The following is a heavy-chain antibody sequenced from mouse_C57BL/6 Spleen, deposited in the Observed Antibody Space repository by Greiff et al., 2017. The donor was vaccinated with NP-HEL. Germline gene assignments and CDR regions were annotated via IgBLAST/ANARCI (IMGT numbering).Heavy chain of an antibody. CDR1: GYTFTDYY. D-gene: IGHD2-3*01. CDR2: INPNNGGT. V-gene: IGHV1-26*01. CDR3: ARYYDGYWRYFDY. J-gene: IGHJ2*01. Sequence: EVQLQQSGPELVKPGASVKISCKASGYTFTDYYMNWVKQSHGKSLEWIGDINPNNGGTSYNQKFKGKATLTVDKSSSTAYMELRSLTSEDSAVYYCARYYDGYWRYFDYWGQGTTLTVSS.